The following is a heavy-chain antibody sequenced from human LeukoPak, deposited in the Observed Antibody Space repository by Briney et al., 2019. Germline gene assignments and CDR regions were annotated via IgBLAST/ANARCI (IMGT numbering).Heavy chain of an antibody. Sequence: ASVKVSCKVSGYTLTELSMHWVRQAPGKGREWMGGFDPEDGETIYAQKFQGRVTMTEDTSTDTAYMELSSLRSEDTAVYYCATHSTQSSGWYFKYWGQGTLVTVSS. CDR1: GYTLTELS. J-gene: IGHJ4*02. V-gene: IGHV1-24*01. CDR2: FDPEDGET. D-gene: IGHD6-19*01. CDR3: ATHSTQSSGWYFKY.